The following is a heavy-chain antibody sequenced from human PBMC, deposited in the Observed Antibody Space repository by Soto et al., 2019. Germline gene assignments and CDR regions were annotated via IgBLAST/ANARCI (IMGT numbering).Heavy chain of an antibody. CDR1: GGTFSSYA. D-gene: IGHD1-26*01. Sequence: QVQLVQSGAEVRKPGSSVKVSCKASGGTFSSYAISWVRQAPGQGLERMGGIIPMFGTVKYAQKLQDRVTITADESTSTAYMELSSLRSEDTAMYYCASVGFPWGQGTLVTVSS. CDR2: IIPMFGTV. V-gene: IGHV1-69*01. CDR3: ASVGFP. J-gene: IGHJ5*02.